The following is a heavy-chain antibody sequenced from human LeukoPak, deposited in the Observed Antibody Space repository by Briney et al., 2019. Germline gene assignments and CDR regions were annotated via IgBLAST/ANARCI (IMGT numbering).Heavy chain of an antibody. J-gene: IGHJ4*02. Sequence: PGGSLRLSCAASGFTFSSYGMQWVRQAPGKGLEWVAVIWYDGNNKYYADSVKGRFTISRDNSKNTLYLQMNSLRAEGTAVYFCARGEYLRLGGYFDYWGQGTLVTVSS. V-gene: IGHV3-33*01. CDR2: IWYDGNNK. CDR1: GFTFSSYG. D-gene: IGHD3-10*01. CDR3: ARGEYLRLGGYFDY.